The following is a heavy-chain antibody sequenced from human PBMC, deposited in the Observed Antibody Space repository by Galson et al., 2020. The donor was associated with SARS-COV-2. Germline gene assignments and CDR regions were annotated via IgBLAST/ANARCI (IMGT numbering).Heavy chain of an antibody. CDR3: ASGYCSGGSCYSQDWYFDL. CDR2: ISYDGSTK. J-gene: IGHJ2*01. V-gene: IGHV3-30*03. Sequence: GESLKIPCAAPGITFRSYGMHWVRQAPGKGLEWVAVISYDGSTKYYADSVKGRFTISRDNSKNTLYLQMNSLRAEDTAVYYCASGYCSGGSCYSQDWYFDLWGRGTLVTVSS. CDR1: GITFRSYG. D-gene: IGHD2-15*01.